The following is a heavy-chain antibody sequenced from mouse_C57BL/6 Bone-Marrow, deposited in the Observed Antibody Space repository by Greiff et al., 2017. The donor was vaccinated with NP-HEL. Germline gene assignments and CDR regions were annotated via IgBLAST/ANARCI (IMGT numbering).Heavy chain of an antibody. D-gene: IGHD4-1*01. Sequence: EVHLVESGGGLVKPGGSLKLSCAASGFTFSDYGMHWVRQAPEKGLEWVAYISSGSSTIYYVDTVKGRFTISRDNAKNTLFLQKTSLRSEDTAMYYCAKGTGTGAMDYWGQGTSVTVSS. CDR3: AKGTGTGAMDY. J-gene: IGHJ4*01. CDR2: ISSGSSTI. V-gene: IGHV5-17*01. CDR1: GFTFSDYG.